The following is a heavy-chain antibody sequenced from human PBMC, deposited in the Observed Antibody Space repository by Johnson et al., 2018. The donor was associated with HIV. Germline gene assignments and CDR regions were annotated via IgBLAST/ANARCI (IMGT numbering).Heavy chain of an antibody. J-gene: IGHJ3*02. CDR1: GFTFSNHH. D-gene: IGHD1/OR15-1a*01. V-gene: IGHV3-7*01. Sequence: MQLVESGGGLVQPGGSLRLSCAASGFTFSNHHMTWVRQAPGKGLEWVANINQDGSDKYYVDSVKGRFTISRDNAQNSLYLQMNSLRAEDTAVYYCAKQNRGAFDIWGQGTMVTVSS. CDR2: INQDGSDK. CDR3: AKQNRGAFDI.